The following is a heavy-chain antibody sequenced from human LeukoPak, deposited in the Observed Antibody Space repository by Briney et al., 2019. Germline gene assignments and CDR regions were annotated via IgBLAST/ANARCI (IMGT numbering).Heavy chain of an antibody. V-gene: IGHV1-2*02. CDR3: ARGARSTNSGYYNIDY. Sequence: ASVKVSCKASGYTFTGYYMHWVRQAPGQGLEWMGWISPNSGGTNYAQKFQGRVTMTRDTSISTAYMELSRLRSDDTAVYYCARGARSTNSGYYNIDYWGQGTLVTVSS. CDR2: ISPNSGGT. CDR1: GYTFTGYY. D-gene: IGHD3-22*01. J-gene: IGHJ4*02.